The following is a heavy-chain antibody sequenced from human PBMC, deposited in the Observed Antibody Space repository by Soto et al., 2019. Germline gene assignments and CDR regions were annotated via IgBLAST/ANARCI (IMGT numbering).Heavy chain of an antibody. D-gene: IGHD6-13*01. V-gene: IGHV3-23*01. CDR1: AFTLTNDA. CDR2: ISGSGGST. CDR3: AKRGHSTSWYWFDP. Sequence: VGSLRLSCAASAFTLTNDAMSWVRQAPGKGLEWVSSISGSGGSTYYADSVQGRFTISRDNSNNTLYLQMDSLRAEDTAVYFCAKRGHSTSWYWFDPWGQGTQVTVS. J-gene: IGHJ5*02.